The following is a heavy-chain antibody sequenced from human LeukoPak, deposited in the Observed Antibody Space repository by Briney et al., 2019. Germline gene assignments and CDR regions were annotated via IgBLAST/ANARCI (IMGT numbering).Heavy chain of an antibody. J-gene: IGHJ4*02. CDR1: GFTFSSYS. Sequence: GGSLRLSCAASGFTFSSYSMNWVRQAPGKGLEWVSSISSSSSYIYYADSVKGRFTISRDNAKNSLYLQMNSLRAEDTAVYYCARGGSLQYYFDYWGQGTLATVSS. D-gene: IGHD3-16*01. CDR3: ARGGSLQYYFDY. V-gene: IGHV3-21*01. CDR2: ISSSSSYI.